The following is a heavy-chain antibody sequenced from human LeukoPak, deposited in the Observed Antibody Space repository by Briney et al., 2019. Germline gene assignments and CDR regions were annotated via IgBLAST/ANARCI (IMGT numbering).Heavy chain of an antibody. J-gene: IGHJ4*02. D-gene: IGHD2-2*01. CDR1: GFTFSAYW. CDR3: ARDTPGEESH. CDR2: INHDGSRK. Sequence: GGSLRLSCSASGFTFSAYWMSWVRQAPGKGLEWVANINHDGSRKYYVDSVKGRFTISRDNAKNSLYLQMNSLRGEDTAVYYCARDTPGEESHWGQGTLVTVSS. V-gene: IGHV3-7*01.